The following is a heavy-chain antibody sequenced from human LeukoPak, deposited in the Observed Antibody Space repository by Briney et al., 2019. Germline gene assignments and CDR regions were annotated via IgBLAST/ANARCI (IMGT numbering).Heavy chain of an antibody. J-gene: IGHJ4*02. CDR3: PNKGTLLTPDLYFDK. D-gene: IGHD4-23*01. CDR1: GYTFKNFT. CDR2: ISGGGDRT. V-gene: IGHV3-23*01. Sequence: HSGGSLRLSCAASGYTFKNFTMTWLRQAPGKGLEWVSTISGGGDRTYYADSVKGRFTISRDNSLNSLFLQLNSLRAEDSSIYFGPNKGTLLTPDLYFDKWGQGTQVTVSS.